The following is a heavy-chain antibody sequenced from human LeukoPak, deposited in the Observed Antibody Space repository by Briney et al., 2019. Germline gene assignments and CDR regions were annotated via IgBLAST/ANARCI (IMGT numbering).Heavy chain of an antibody. V-gene: IGHV3-30*18. CDR1: GFTFSSYG. CDR2: ISYDGSNK. J-gene: IGHJ4*02. Sequence: PGRSLRLSCAASGFTFSSYGMHWVRQAPGKGLEWVAVISYDGSNKYYADSVKGRFTISRDNSKNTLYLQMNSLGAEDTAVYYCAKDLDYWGQGTLVTVSS. CDR3: AKDLDY.